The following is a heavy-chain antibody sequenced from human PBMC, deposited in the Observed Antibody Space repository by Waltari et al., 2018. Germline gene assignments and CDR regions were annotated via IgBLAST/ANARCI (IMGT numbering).Heavy chain of an antibody. V-gene: IGHV4-39*01. Sequence: QLELQESGPGLVKPSETLSLTCIVSGASISISSRDYWGWIRQPPGKGLEWIGSIYSGGATHYNPSLTSRVTLSVDTSKNQFSLKLSSVTAADTAVYYCARLPGNDYGDYVDGMDVWGQGTTVTVSS. CDR1: GASISISSRDY. CDR2: IYSGGAT. J-gene: IGHJ6*02. D-gene: IGHD4-17*01. CDR3: ARLPGNDYGDYVDGMDV.